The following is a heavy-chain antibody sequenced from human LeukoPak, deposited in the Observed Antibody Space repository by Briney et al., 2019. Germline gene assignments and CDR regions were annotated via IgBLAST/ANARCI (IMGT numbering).Heavy chain of an antibody. J-gene: IGHJ5*02. V-gene: IGHV1-2*02. CDR3: AREVWYYGSGSYPKFDP. D-gene: IGHD3-10*01. CDR1: GYTFTGYY. CDR2: ISPHSGGT. Sequence: ASVKVSCKASGYTFTGYYFHWVRQAPGQGLEWMGWISPHSGGTNYAQKFQGRVTMTRDTSISTAYMELSRLRSDDTAVYYCAREVWYYGSGSYPKFDPWGQGTLVTVSS.